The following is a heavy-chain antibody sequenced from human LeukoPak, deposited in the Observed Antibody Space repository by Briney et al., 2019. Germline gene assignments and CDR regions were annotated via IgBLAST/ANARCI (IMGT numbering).Heavy chain of an antibody. CDR2: ISWNSGSI. J-gene: IGHJ6*03. CDR1: GFTFDDYA. Sequence: GGSLRLSCAASGFTFDDYAMHWVRQAPGKGLEWVSGISWNSGSIGYADSVKGRFTISRDNAKNSLYLQMNSLRAEDTAVYYCAKATSGYDLSYYYYYMDVWGKGTTVTVSS. CDR3: AKATSGYDLSYYYYYMDV. D-gene: IGHD5-12*01. V-gene: IGHV3-9*01.